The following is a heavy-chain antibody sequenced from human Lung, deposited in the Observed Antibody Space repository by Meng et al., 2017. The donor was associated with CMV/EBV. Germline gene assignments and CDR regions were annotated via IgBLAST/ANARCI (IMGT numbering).Heavy chain of an antibody. J-gene: IGHJ3*02. Sequence: ASVXVSCKASAYTFTGYNMHWVRQAPGQGLEWVGWVNPNSGVTGYAQKFLGRVTMTSDTSITTAYMELTRLTYDDTAVYYCARHFPSGLDGFDIWGQGIVVTV. D-gene: IGHD3-3*02. CDR3: ARHFPSGLDGFDI. CDR1: AYTFTGYN. CDR2: VNPNSGVT. V-gene: IGHV1-2*02.